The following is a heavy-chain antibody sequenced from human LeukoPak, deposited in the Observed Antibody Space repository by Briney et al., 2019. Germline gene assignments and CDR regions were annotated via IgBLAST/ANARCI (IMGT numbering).Heavy chain of an antibody. J-gene: IGHJ4*02. CDR2: INPNSGGT. CDR1: GYTFTGYY. D-gene: IGHD3-10*01. V-gene: IGHV1-2*04. CDR3: ARVKIYGSGKSYTLRY. Sequence: ASVKVPCKASGYTFTGYYIHWVRQALGQGLEWMGWINPNSGGTDYAQKFKGWVTMTRDTSITTAYMELHNLSSDDTAVYYCARVKIYGSGKSYTLRYWGQGTLVTVSS.